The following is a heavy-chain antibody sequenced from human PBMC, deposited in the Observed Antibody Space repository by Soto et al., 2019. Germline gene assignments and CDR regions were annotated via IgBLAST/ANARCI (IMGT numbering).Heavy chain of an antibody. CDR3: ARDKRGCTNGVCFVLGY. CDR1: GYTFTSYY. D-gene: IGHD2-8*01. J-gene: IGHJ4*02. V-gene: IGHV1-46*03. CDR2: INPSGGST. Sequence: QVQLVQSGAEVKKPGASVKVSCKASGYTFTSYYMHWVRQAPGQGLEWMGIINPSGGSTSYAQKFQGRVTMTRDTSTSTVYMELSSLRSEDTAVYYCARDKRGCTNGVCFVLGYWSQGTLVTVSS.